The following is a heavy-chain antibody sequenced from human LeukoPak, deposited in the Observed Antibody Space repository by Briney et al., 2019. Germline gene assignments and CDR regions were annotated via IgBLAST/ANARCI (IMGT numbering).Heavy chain of an antibody. CDR2: ISGSGSTI. D-gene: IGHD1-26*01. Sequence: GGSLRLSCAASGFTFSSYEMNWVRQAPGKGPEWVSYISGSGSTIYYADSVKGRFTSSRDSAKNSLYLQINSLRAEDTAVYYCARSGSYYLPFDYWGQGTLVTVSS. CDR3: ARSGSYYLPFDY. J-gene: IGHJ4*02. CDR1: GFTFSSYE. V-gene: IGHV3-48*03.